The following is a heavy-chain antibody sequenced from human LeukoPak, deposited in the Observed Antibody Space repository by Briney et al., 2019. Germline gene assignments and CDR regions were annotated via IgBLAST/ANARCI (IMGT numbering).Heavy chain of an antibody. J-gene: IGHJ4*02. CDR1: GFTFSTYS. CDR2: ISSGSSYI. V-gene: IGHV3-21*01. Sequence: PGGSLRLSCAASGFTFSTYSMNGVRQAPGKGLEWVSSISSGSSYIYYADSVKGRFTISRDNAKNSLYLQMNSLRAEDTAVYYCARVRGPQLSYFDYWGQGTLVTVSS. CDR3: ARVRGPQLSYFDY. D-gene: IGHD3-10*01.